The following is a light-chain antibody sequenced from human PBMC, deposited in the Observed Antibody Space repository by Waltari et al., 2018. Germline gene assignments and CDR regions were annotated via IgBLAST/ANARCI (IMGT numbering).Light chain of an antibody. CDR2: SAS. CDR3: QQYYTYPYT. V-gene: IGKV1-8*01. J-gene: IGKJ2*01. CDR1: QGINNY. Sequence: AIRITQSPSSLSASTGDRVTITCRASQGINNYLAWYLQKPGKAPKLLIYSASTLQTGVPSRFSGSGSGTEFTLTISCLQSEDFATYYCQQYYTYPYTFGQGTKLEI.